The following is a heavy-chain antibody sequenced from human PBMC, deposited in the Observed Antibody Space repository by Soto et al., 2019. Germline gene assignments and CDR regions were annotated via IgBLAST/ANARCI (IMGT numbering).Heavy chain of an antibody. Sequence: SETLSLTCSVSGASMTSSIYYWAWIRQAPGKGLEWIGSLNYGGTTYHSPSLEGRVTMSVDTSKKEFSLNVISVTAADTAIYYCARQSYFDGAGYYLGWFDPWGQGTLVTVSS. CDR1: GASMTSSIYY. CDR2: LNYGGTT. V-gene: IGHV4-39*01. J-gene: IGHJ5*02. CDR3: ARQSYFDGAGYYLGWFDP. D-gene: IGHD3-22*01.